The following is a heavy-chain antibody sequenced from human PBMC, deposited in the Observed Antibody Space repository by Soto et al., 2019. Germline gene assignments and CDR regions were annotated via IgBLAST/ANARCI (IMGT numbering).Heavy chain of an antibody. J-gene: IGHJ5*02. CDR1: GGTFSSYT. V-gene: IGHV1-69*02. CDR2: IIPIRGIA. Sequence: QVQLVQSGAEVKKPGSSVKVSCQASGGTFSSYTISGVRQAPGQGLECLGRIIPIRGIANYAQKFQGRVTITADKSTSTAYLELSSLRYEDTAVDYCARLARSSTSLQFDQRGYWFDPWGQGTLVTASS. D-gene: IGHD2-2*01. CDR3: ARLARSSTSLQFDQRGYWFDP.